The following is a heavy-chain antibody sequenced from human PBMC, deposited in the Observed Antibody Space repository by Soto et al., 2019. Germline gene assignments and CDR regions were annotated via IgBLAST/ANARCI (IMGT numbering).Heavy chain of an antibody. CDR3: AKDDFTDRGDDYFDY. CDR1: GFSFTNFA. Sequence: GGSLRLSCAASGFSFTNFAMSWVRQAPGKGLEWVAGIGASGDITWYADSVKGRLSISRDNSKNTLYLQLNSLRFEDTAVYYCAKDDFTDRGDDYFDYWGPGALVTVSS. D-gene: IGHD2-21*02. CDR2: IGASGDIT. J-gene: IGHJ4*02. V-gene: IGHV3-23*01.